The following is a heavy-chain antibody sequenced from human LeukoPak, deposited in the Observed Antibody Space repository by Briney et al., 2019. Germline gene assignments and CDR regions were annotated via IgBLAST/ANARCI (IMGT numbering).Heavy chain of an antibody. V-gene: IGHV3-30*18. CDR2: ISYDGSNK. D-gene: IGHD3-10*01. J-gene: IGHJ6*02. CDR3: ANQYDYYGSGSYYNGDYYYGMDV. Sequence: PGGSLRLSCAASGFTFSSYGMHWVRQAPGKGLDWVAVISYDGSNKYYADSVKGRFTISRDNSKNTLYLQMNSLRAEDTAVYYCANQYDYYGSGSYYNGDYYYGMDVWGQGTTVTVSS. CDR1: GFTFSSYG.